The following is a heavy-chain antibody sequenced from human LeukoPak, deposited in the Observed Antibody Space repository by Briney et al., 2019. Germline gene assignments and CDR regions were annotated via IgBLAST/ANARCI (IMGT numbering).Heavy chain of an antibody. CDR1: GGSISSYY. J-gene: IGHJ6*02. V-gene: IGHV4-59*01. D-gene: IGHD5-12*01. Sequence: PSETLSLTCTVSGGSISSYYWSWIRQPPGKGLEWIGYIYDTGSTNYSPSLKSRVTISVDTSKNQFSLKLSSVPAADTAVYYCARGGSGYDSFYYYGMDVWGQGTTVTVSS. CDR3: ARGGSGYDSFYYYGMDV. CDR2: IYDTGST.